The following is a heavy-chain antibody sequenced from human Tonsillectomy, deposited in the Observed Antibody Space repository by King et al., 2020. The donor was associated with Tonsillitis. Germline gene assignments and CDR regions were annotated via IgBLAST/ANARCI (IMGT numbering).Heavy chain of an antibody. Sequence: VQLVESGGGLVQPGGSLRLSCAASGFTFRRYAMSWVRQVPGKGLEWVSVMSGRGDSTDYADSVKGRFTVSRDNSKSTVFLQMNSLRAEDTAVYYCAKDGAGRDYFFYYMDVWGKGTTVTVSS. CDR2: MSGRGDST. CDR3: AKDGAGRDYFFYYMDV. D-gene: IGHD3-10*01. CDR1: GFTFRRYA. J-gene: IGHJ6*03. V-gene: IGHV3-23*04.